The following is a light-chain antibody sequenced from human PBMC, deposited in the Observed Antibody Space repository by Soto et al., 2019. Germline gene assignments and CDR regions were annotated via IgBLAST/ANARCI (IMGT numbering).Light chain of an antibody. V-gene: IGKV3-11*01. CDR3: QKRSNWPRVT. CDR2: DAS. J-gene: IGKJ5*01. CDR1: QSVSSY. Sequence: DIVLTQSPATLSLSPGERATLSCRDSQSVSSYLAWYQQKPGQAPRLLIYDASNRATGIPARFSGSGSGTDFTLTIRSLEPEDLAVYYCQKRSNWPRVTVGEGTRLEIK.